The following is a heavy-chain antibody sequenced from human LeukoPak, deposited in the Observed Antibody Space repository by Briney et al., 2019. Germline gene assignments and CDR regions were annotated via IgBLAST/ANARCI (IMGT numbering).Heavy chain of an antibody. D-gene: IGHD3-10*01. CDR1: GGSIRSYY. V-gene: IGHV4-59*01. Sequence: ASETLSLTCTVSGGSIRSYYWSWIRQPPGKGLEWIGYIYYTGSTNYNPSLKSRVTISVDTSKNQFSLKLSSVTAADTAVYYCARLTNYGSGNYYNDYWGQGTLVTVSS. CDR3: ARLTNYGSGNYYNDY. CDR2: IYYTGST. J-gene: IGHJ4*02.